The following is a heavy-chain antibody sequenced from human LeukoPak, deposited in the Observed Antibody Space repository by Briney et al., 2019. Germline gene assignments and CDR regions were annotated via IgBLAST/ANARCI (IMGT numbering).Heavy chain of an antibody. V-gene: IGHV1-46*03. CDR3: ARGGNLGYCSSSSCLTNWFDP. CDR1: GYTFTSYY. J-gene: IGHJ5*02. Sequence: ASVKVSCKASGYTFTSYYMHWVRQAPGQGLEWMGISNPSGGSTSYAQKFQGRVTMTRDTSTSTVYMELSSLRSEDTAVYYCARGGNLGYCSSSSCLTNWFDPWGQGTLVTVSS. D-gene: IGHD2-2*01. CDR2: SNPSGGST.